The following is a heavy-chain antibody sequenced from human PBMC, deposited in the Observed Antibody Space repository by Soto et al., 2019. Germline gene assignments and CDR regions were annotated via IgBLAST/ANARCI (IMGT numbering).Heavy chain of an antibody. CDR1: GFTFSSYA. D-gene: IGHD3-3*01. CDR3: ANPAGGYDFWSGIPGGGYYYYMDV. CDR2: ISGSGGST. J-gene: IGHJ6*03. V-gene: IGHV3-23*01. Sequence: EVQLLESGGGLVQPGGSLRLSCAASGFTFSSYAMSWVRQAPGKGLEWVSAISGSGGSTYYADSVKGRFTISRDNSKNTLYLQMNSLRAEDTAVYYCANPAGGYDFWSGIPGGGYYYYMDVWGKGTTVTVSS.